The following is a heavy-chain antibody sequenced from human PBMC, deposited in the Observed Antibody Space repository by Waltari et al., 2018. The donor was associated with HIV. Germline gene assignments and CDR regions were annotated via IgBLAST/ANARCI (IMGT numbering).Heavy chain of an antibody. V-gene: IGHV1-2*06. Sequence: QVQLVQSGAEVKKPGASVQVSSKASGSNFTGYNLHWVRQAPGQGLEWMGRINPNSGGTSYAQKLQGRVTMTRDTSISTAYMELSRLRSDDTAVYYCARAPGWFDPWSQGTLVTVSS. CDR2: INPNSGGT. CDR3: ARAPGWFDP. J-gene: IGHJ5*02. CDR1: GSNFTGYN.